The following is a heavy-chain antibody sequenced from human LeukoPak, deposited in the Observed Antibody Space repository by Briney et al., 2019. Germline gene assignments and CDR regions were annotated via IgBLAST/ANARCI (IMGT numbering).Heavy chain of an antibody. CDR1: GFTFSSYW. V-gene: IGHV3-74*01. D-gene: IGHD3-22*01. CDR3: ARDKAGYYYDSSGYSDY. J-gene: IGHJ4*02. CDR2: INSDGSST. Sequence: PGGSLRLSCAASGFTFSSYWMHWVRQAPGQGLVWVSRINSDGSSTSYADSVKGRFTISRDNAKNTLYLQMNSLRAEDTAVYYCARDKAGYYYDSSGYSDYWGQGTLVTVSS.